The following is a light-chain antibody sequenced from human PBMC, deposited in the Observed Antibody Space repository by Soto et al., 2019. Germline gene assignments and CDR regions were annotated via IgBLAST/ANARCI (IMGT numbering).Light chain of an antibody. CDR3: LQYNGYPFT. J-gene: IGKJ4*01. Sequence: DIQMTQAPSAMSASVGDRVTITCRASQGIAKYLAWFQQKPGEVPKRLIYAASTLQSGVPSRFSGSGSGTEFTLTISSLQPEDFATYYCLQYNGYPFTFGGGTKVEIK. CDR1: QGIAKY. CDR2: AAS. V-gene: IGKV1-17*03.